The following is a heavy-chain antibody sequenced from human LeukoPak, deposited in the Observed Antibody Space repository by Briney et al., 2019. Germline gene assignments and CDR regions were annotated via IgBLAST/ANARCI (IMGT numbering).Heavy chain of an antibody. CDR1: GYTITNNW. Sequence: ASVKVSCKASGYTITNNWMHWVRQAPGQGLEWMGVINPSGTGTSYGQKFQGRITMSRDTSTSTAYMELSSLRSEDTAVYYCARGSRFDRPPDTLNWFDPWGQGTLVTVSS. CDR2: INPSGTGT. V-gene: IGHV1-46*01. D-gene: IGHD3-9*01. CDR3: ARGSRFDRPPDTLNWFDP. J-gene: IGHJ5*02.